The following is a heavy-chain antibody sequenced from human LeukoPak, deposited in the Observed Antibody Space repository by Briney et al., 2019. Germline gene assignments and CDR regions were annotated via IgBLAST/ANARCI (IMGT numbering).Heavy chain of an antibody. CDR3: ARAPYCSGGSCYVNWFDP. CDR1: GFTFSSYS. Sequence: GGSLRLSCAASGFTFSSYSMNWVRQAPGKGLEWVSSISSSCSYIYYADSVKGRFTISRDNAKNSLYLQMNSLRAEDTAVYYCARAPYCSGGSCYVNWFDPWGQGTLVTVSS. J-gene: IGHJ5*02. CDR2: ISSSCSYI. D-gene: IGHD2-15*01. V-gene: IGHV3-21*01.